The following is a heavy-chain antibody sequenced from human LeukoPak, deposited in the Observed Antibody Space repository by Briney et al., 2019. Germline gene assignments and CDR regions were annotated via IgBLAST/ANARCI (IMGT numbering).Heavy chain of an antibody. Sequence: SETLSLTCAVYGGSFSGYYWSWIRQPPGKGLEWIGEINHSGSTDYNPSLKSRVTISVDTSKNQFSLKLSSVTAADTAVYYCARGTQYYDFWSGPTSYFDYWGQGTLVTVSS. V-gene: IGHV4-34*01. CDR3: ARGTQYYDFWSGPTSYFDY. CDR1: GGSFSGYY. D-gene: IGHD3-3*01. CDR2: INHSGST. J-gene: IGHJ4*02.